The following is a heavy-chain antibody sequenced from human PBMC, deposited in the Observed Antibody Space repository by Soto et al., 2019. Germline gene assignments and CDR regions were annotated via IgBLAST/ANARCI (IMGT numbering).Heavy chain of an antibody. J-gene: IGHJ5*02. CDR3: ARGGAPIMILGVVVSWFDP. V-gene: IGHV4-59*01. CDR1: GGPISNYY. D-gene: IGHD3-3*01. Sequence: QVQLQESGPGLVKPSETLSLTCTVSGGPISNYYWSWIRQSPGKGLEWIGYILYSGSTNYNPSLKSRVPISVDTSKNQLSLNLSSVTAAYTAIYYCARGGAPIMILGVVVSWFDPWGQGTLVTVSS. CDR2: ILYSGST.